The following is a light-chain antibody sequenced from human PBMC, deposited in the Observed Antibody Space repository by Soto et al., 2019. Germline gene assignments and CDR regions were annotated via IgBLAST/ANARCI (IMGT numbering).Light chain of an antibody. J-gene: IGKJ5*01. CDR2: DAS. V-gene: IGKV1D-12*01. CDR1: QGIRSW. Sequence: DIQMTQSPSSVSASVGDRVTITCRASQGIRSWLAWYQQKPGKAPKLLIYDASSLQRGVPSRFSGSGSGTDFTLTISSLQPEDFATYYCQQANSFPITFGQGTRLEIK. CDR3: QQANSFPIT.